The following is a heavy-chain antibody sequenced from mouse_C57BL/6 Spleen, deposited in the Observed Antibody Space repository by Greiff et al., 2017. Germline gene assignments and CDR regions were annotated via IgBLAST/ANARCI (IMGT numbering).Heavy chain of an antibody. D-gene: IGHD1-1*01. CDR1: GYSITSGYY. V-gene: IGHV3-6*01. J-gene: IGHJ2*01. Sequence: EVKLQESGPGLVKPSQSLSLTCSVTGYSITSGYYWNWIRQFPGNKLEWMGYISYDGSNNYNPSLKNRISITRDTSKNQFFLKLNSVTTEDTATYYCARDYYGSREYYFDYWGQGTTLTVSS. CDR3: ARDYYGSREYYFDY. CDR2: ISYDGSN.